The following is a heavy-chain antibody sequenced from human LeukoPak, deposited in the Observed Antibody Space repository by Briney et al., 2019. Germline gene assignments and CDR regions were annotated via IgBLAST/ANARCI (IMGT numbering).Heavy chain of an antibody. D-gene: IGHD6-13*01. V-gene: IGHV5-51*01. CDR1: GYKFPTYW. CDR3: ARLLAAAGPYYFDY. CDR2: IYPDDSDT. J-gene: IGHJ4*02. Sequence: GESLKISCKGSGYKFPTYWIGWVRQMPGKGLEWMGIIYPDDSDTRYSPSFQGLVTISADKSISTAYLQWSSLKASDTAMYYCARLLAAAGPYYFDYWGQGTLVTVSS.